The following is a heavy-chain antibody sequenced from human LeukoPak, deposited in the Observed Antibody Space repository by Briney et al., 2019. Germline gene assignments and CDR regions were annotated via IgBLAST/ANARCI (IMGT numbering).Heavy chain of an antibody. D-gene: IGHD6-13*01. CDR3: GRDYTSSWTPLFNY. J-gene: IGHJ4*02. CDR1: GFTFTNYG. Sequence: GGSLRLSCATSGFTFTNYGMHWVRQAPGRGLEWVAALWSDGIKISYADSVRGRFTISRDNSRNTLFLQMDSLRAEDTAVYYCGRDYTSSWTPLFNYWGQGTLVTVSS. V-gene: IGHV3-33*01. CDR2: LWSDGIKI.